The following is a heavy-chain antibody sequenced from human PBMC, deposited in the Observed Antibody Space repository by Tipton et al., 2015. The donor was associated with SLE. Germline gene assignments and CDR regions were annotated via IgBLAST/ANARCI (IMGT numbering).Heavy chain of an antibody. Sequence: LSCAAAGFTFSSYSMNWVRQAPGKGLEWVSSISSSSDYIYYADSMKGRFTISRDNAKNSLYLQMDSLRAEDTAVYYCARDRTTMVQGVAFDYWGQGTLVTVSS. CDR1: GFTFSSYS. CDR3: ARDRTTMVQGVAFDY. J-gene: IGHJ4*02. V-gene: IGHV3-21*03. CDR2: ISSSSDYI. D-gene: IGHD3-10*01.